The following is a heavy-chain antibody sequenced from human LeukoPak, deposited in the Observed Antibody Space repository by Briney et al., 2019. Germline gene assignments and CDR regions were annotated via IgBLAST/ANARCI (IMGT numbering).Heavy chain of an antibody. Sequence: GGSLRLSCAASGFTFSSFAMHWVRQAPGKGLEYVSAISSNGGSTYYANSVRARFTISRDNSKNTLYLQMGSLRAEDMAVYYCAREVPAAVAYFDYWGQGTLVTVSS. D-gene: IGHD2-2*01. J-gene: IGHJ4*02. CDR2: ISSNGGST. CDR1: GFTFSSFA. V-gene: IGHV3-64*01. CDR3: AREVPAAVAYFDY.